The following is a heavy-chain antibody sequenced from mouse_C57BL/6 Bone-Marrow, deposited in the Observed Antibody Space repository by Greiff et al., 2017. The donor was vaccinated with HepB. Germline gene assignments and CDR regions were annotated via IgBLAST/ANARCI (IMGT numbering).Heavy chain of an antibody. CDR1: GFSLTSYG. V-gene: IGHV2-2*01. CDR2: IWSGGST. CDR3: AKNFAMDYFAMDY. Sequence: QVQLQQSGPGLVQPSQSLSITCTVSGFSLTSYGVHWVRQSPGKGLEWLGVIWSGGSTDYNAAFISRLSISKDNSKSQVVFKMNSLQADDTAIYYCAKNFAMDYFAMDYWGQGTSVTVSS. J-gene: IGHJ4*01. D-gene: IGHD1-1*02.